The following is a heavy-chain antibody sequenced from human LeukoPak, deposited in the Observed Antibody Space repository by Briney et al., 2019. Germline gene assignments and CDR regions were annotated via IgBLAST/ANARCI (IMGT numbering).Heavy chain of an antibody. CDR1: GFTFSNFL. Sequence: GGSLRLSCAASGFTFSNFLMTWVRQAPGKGPEWVSAISGSGGDTYYADSVKGRFTISRDNSKNTLYLQMNSLRAEDTAVYYCASGYDFWSGHPPSQYGMDVWGQGTTVTVSS. J-gene: IGHJ6*02. CDR3: ASGYDFWSGHPPSQYGMDV. D-gene: IGHD3-3*01. CDR2: ISGSGGDT. V-gene: IGHV3-23*01.